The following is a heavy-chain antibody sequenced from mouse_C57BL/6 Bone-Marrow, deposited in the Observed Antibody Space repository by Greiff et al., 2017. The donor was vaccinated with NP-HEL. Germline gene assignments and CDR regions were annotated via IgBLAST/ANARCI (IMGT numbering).Heavy chain of an antibody. D-gene: IGHD1-1*01. CDR2: IYPGSGST. CDR3: ASGIYYYGSSSYAMDY. J-gene: IGHJ4*01. CDR1: GYTFTSYW. Sequence: QVQLQQPGAELVKPGASVKMSCKASGYTFTSYWITWVKQRPGQGLEWIGDIYPGSGSTNYNEKFKSKATLTVDTSSSTAYMQLSSLTSEDSAVYYCASGIYYYGSSSYAMDYWGQGTSVTVSS. V-gene: IGHV1-55*01.